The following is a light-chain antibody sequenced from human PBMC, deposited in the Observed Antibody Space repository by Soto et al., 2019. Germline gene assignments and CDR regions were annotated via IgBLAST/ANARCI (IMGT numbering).Light chain of an antibody. J-gene: IGKJ5*01. CDR3: QQDNTFPRT. V-gene: IGKV3D-11*01. CDR1: QGVSSC. CDR2: AAS. Sequence: LCPYTPCLPPAPRAPLSCRASQGVSSCLAWYQQKPGQAPRLLIYAASSRASGIPDRFSGSGSGTDFTLTISSLQPEDFATYHCQQDNTFPRTLGQGTRVEIK.